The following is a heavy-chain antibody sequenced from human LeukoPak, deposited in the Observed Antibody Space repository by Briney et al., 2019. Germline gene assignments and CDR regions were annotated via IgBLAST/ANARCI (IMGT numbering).Heavy chain of an antibody. CDR3: AQDPNGDYIGAFDF. D-gene: IGHD4-17*01. CDR1: GFTFSSYG. V-gene: IGHV3-30*18. J-gene: IGHJ3*01. Sequence: PGGSLRLSCAASGFTFSSYGMHWVRQAPGKGLEWVAVISYDGSNKYYADSVKGRFTISRDNSKNTLYLQMNSLRDEDTAVYYCAQDPNGDYIGAFDFWGQGTMVTVSS. CDR2: ISYDGSNK.